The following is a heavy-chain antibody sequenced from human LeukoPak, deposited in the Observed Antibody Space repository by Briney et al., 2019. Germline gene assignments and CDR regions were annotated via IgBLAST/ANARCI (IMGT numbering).Heavy chain of an antibody. D-gene: IGHD3-16*02. CDR2: IKNNADGGTT. Sequence: GGSLRLSCTASGFTFINAWMSWVRQAPGKGLEWVGRIKNNADGGTTDYAAPVKGRFTISRDDSKNTLYLQMNSLKTKDTAVYYCTTLYRVDPWGQGTLVTVSS. CDR3: TTLYRVDP. CDR1: GFTFINAW. J-gene: IGHJ5*02. V-gene: IGHV3-15*01.